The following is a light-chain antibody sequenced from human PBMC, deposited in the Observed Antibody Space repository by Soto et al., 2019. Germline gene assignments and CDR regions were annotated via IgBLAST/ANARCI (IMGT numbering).Light chain of an antibody. V-gene: IGLV1-36*01. CDR3: AAWDGSLNGYV. Sequence: QSVLTQPPSMSEAPRQRVTISCSGSSSNIGNNAVNWYQQLPGKAPKLLIYYDDLLPSGVSDRFSGSKSGTSASLAISGLQSEDEADYYCAAWDGSLNGYVFGTGTKVTVL. J-gene: IGLJ1*01. CDR2: YDD. CDR1: SSNIGNNA.